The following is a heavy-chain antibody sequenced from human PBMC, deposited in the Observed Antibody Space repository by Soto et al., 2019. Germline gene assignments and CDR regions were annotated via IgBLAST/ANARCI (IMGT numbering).Heavy chain of an antibody. V-gene: IGHV4-34*01. J-gene: IGHJ4*02. Sequence: SETLSLTCAVYGGSFSGYYWSWIRQPPGKGLEWIGEINHSGSTNYNPSLKSRVTISVDTSKNQFSLKLSSVTAADTAVYYCARGVEEDFWSGYYNPAPYYFDYWGQGTLVTVSS. CDR2: INHSGST. CDR3: ARGVEEDFWSGYYNPAPYYFDY. D-gene: IGHD3-3*01. CDR1: GGSFSGYY.